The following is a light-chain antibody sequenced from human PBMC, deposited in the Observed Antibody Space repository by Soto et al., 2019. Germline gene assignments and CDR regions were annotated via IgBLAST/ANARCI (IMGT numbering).Light chain of an antibody. CDR1: QSVGSSH. Sequence: EIVLTQSPGTLSLSPGERATLSCRASQSVGSSHLAWYQQKPGQAPRLLIYGASSRATGIPDRFSGSGSGTDFTLTISRLEPEDFAVYFCQLRSDWPPTYTFGQGTKLE. CDR3: QLRSDWPPTYT. J-gene: IGKJ2*01. CDR2: GAS. V-gene: IGKV3D-20*02.